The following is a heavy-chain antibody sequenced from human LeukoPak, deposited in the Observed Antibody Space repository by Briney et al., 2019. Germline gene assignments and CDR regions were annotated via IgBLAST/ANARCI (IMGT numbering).Heavy chain of an antibody. CDR2: IYYSGST. CDR1: GGSISSHY. V-gene: IGHV4-59*11. Sequence: SSETLSLTCTVSGGSISSHYWSWIRQPPGKGLEWIGYIYYSGSTNYNPSLKSRVTISVDTSKNQFSLKLSSVTAADTAVYYCARAVLTSSSSWYYFDYWGQGTLVTVSS. J-gene: IGHJ4*02. D-gene: IGHD6-13*01. CDR3: ARAVLTSSSSWYYFDY.